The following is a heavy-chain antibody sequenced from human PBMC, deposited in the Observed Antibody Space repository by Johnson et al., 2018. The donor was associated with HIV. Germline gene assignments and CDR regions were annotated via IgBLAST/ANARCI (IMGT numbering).Heavy chain of an antibody. V-gene: IGHV3-30*14. D-gene: IGHD6-13*01. Sequence: VQLVESGGGVVQSGRSLRLSCAASGFTFGDSAIHWVRQAPGKGLEWVAVLSYDGSNEYYADSVKGRFTISRDISKNTLYLQMNSLRAEDTAVYYCARNSHSSNWYEWEAFDIWGQGTMVTVSS. J-gene: IGHJ3*02. CDR3: ARNSHSSNWYEWEAFDI. CDR1: GFTFGDSA. CDR2: LSYDGSNE.